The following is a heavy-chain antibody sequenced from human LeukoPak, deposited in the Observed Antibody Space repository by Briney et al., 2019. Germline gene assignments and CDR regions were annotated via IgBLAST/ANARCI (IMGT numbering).Heavy chain of an antibody. Sequence: SETLSLTCTVSGGSISSYYWSWIRQPPRQGLERIGYTHYSESTKYNHSLKSLLTVSVDTSKSQFSLKLSSVTAADTAVYYCASSLSYYDIVTGFSHWGQGTLVTVSS. V-gene: IGHV4-59*08. D-gene: IGHD3-9*01. CDR3: ASSLSYYDIVTGFSH. J-gene: IGHJ1*01. CDR2: THYSEST. CDR1: GGSISSYY.